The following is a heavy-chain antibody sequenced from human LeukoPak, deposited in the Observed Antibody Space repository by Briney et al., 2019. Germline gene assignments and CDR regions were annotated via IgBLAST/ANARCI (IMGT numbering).Heavy chain of an antibody. CDR2: INPNSGGT. CDR3: AKGVRESGYISHDAFDI. V-gene: IGHV1-2*02. D-gene: IGHD3-22*01. Sequence: ASVKVSCKASGYTFTGYYMHWVRQAPGQGLEWMGWINPNSGGTNYAQKFQGRVTMTRDTSISTAYMELSRLRSDDTAVYYCAKGVRESGYISHDAFDIWGQGTMVTVSS. J-gene: IGHJ3*02. CDR1: GYTFTGYY.